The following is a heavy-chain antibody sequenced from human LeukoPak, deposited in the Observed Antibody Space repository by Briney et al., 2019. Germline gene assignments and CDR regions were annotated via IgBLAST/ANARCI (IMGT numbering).Heavy chain of an antibody. D-gene: IGHD2-15*01. V-gene: IGHV4-4*02. Sequence: PSETLSLTCAVSGGSISSSNWWGWVRQPPGKGLEWIGEIYHSGSTNYNPSLKSRVTISVDKTKNQFSLKLSSVTAADTAVYYCASRYCSGGSCRTYFDYWGQGTLVTVSS. J-gene: IGHJ4*02. CDR3: ASRYCSGGSCRTYFDY. CDR1: GGSISSSNW. CDR2: IYHSGST.